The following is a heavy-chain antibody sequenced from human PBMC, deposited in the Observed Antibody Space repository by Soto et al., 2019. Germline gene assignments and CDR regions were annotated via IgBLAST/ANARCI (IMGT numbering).Heavy chain of an antibody. V-gene: IGHV4-34*01. CDR2: INHSGST. J-gene: IGHJ6*02. CDR3: ARGRIGSSGYYYDSYYYYYGMDV. CDR1: GGSFSGYY. D-gene: IGHD3-22*01. Sequence: QVQLQQWGAGLLKPSETLSLTCAVYGGSFSGYYWSWIRQPPGKGLEWIGEINHSGSTNYNPSLKSPVTQSVDTSKNQFPLKLSSVTAADTAVYYCARGRIGSSGYYYDSYYYYYGMDVWGQGTTVTVSS.